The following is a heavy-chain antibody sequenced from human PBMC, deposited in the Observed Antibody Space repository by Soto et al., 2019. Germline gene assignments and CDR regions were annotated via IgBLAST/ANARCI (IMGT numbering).Heavy chain of an antibody. Sequence: SETLSLTCTVSGGSISSYYWSWIRQPPGKGLEWIGYIYYSGSTNYNPSLKSRVTISVDTSKNQFSLKLSSVTAADTAVYYCARHGFSLRNWNFNLDYYYMDVWGKGTTVTVSS. J-gene: IGHJ6*03. CDR1: GGSISSYY. V-gene: IGHV4-59*08. CDR2: IYYSGST. CDR3: ARHGFSLRNWNFNLDYYYMDV. D-gene: IGHD1-7*01.